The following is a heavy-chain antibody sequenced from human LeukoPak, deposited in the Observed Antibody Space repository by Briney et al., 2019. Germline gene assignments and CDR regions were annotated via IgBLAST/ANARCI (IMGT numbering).Heavy chain of an antibody. CDR1: GFTFSSYS. V-gene: IGHV3-21*01. CDR3: ARVEGITMVRGVI. CDR2: ISSSSSYI. D-gene: IGHD3-10*01. Sequence: GGSLRLSCAASGFTFSSYSMNWVRQAPGKGLEWVSSISSSSSYIYYADSVKGRFTISRDNAKNSLYLQMNSLRAEDTAVYYCARVEGITMVRGVIWGQGTLVTVPS. J-gene: IGHJ4*02.